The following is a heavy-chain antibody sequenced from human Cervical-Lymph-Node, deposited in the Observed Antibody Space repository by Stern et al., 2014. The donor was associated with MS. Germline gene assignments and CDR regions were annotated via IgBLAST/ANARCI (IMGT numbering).Heavy chain of an antibody. D-gene: IGHD3-22*01. CDR2: ISAYNGNT. J-gene: IGHJ4*02. V-gene: IGHV1-18*04. CDR1: GYTFTSYG. CDR3: AREIPLYYDSSGSSPIDY. Sequence: QVQLVESGAEVKKPGASVKVSCKASGYTFTSYGISWVRQATGQGLEWMGWISAYNGNTNYAQKLQGRVTMTTDTSTSTAYMELRSLRSDDTAVYYCAREIPLYYDSSGSSPIDYWGQGTLVTVSS.